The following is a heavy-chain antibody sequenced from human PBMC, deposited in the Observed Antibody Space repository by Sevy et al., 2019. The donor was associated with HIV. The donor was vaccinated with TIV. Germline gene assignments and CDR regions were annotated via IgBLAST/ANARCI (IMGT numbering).Heavy chain of an antibody. V-gene: IGHV3-30-3*01. CDR2: ISYDGSNK. CDR3: ARDRRITMITYYFDY. Sequence: GSLRLSCAASGFTFSSYAMHWVRQAPGKGLEWVAVISYDGSNKYYADSVKGRFTISRDNSKNTLYLQMNSLRAEDTAVYYCARDRRITMITYYFDYWGQGTLVTVSS. CDR1: GFTFSSYA. J-gene: IGHJ4*02. D-gene: IGHD3-22*01.